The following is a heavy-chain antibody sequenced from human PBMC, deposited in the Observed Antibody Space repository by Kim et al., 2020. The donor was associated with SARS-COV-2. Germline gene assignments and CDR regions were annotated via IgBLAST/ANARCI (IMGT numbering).Heavy chain of an antibody. D-gene: IGHD2-15*01. V-gene: IGHV1-3*01. CDR3: ARVLSVAVLDEDY. Sequence: YSQKFQGRVTITRDTSASTAYMELSSLRSEDTAVYYCARVLSVAVLDEDYWGQGTLVTVSS. J-gene: IGHJ4*02.